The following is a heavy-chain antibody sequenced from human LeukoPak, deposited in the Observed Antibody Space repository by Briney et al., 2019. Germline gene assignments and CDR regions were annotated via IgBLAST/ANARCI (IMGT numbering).Heavy chain of an antibody. CDR2: ILPVLGTP. D-gene: IGHD3-10*01. CDR1: GGSFSNYA. V-gene: IGHV1-69*13. J-gene: IGHJ1*01. Sequence: SVKVSCKASGGSFSNYAMNWVRQAPGQGLEWMGGILPVLGTPSYAQKFQGRVTINADESTTTAYMELSSLRFEDTAMYYCARWTHGSGPGFFVHWGQGTLVTVSS. CDR3: ARWTHGSGPGFFVH.